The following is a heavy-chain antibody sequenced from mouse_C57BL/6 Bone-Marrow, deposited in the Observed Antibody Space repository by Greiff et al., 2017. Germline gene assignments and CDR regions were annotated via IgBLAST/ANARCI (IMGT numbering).Heavy chain of an antibody. CDR3: ASPVYWYFDV. V-gene: IGHV1-9*01. CDR1: GYTFTGYW. J-gene: IGHJ1*03. Sequence: VQLVESGAELMKPGASVKLSCKATGYTFTGYWIEWVKQRPGHGLEWIGEILPGSGSTNYTEKFKGKATFTADTSSNTAYMQLIRLTTAASSIYYCASPVYWYFDVWGTGTTVTVSS. CDR2: ILPGSGST.